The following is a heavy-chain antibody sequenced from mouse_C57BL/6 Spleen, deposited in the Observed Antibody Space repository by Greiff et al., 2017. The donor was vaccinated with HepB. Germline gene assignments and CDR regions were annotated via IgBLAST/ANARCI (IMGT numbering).Heavy chain of an antibody. D-gene: IGHD2-3*01. CDR3: ALYDGGDY. Sequence: QVQLQQSGAELVRPGTSVKLSCKASGYTFTSYWMHWVKQRPGQGLEWIGVIDPSDSYTNYNQKFKGKATLTVDTSSSTAYMQLSSLTSEDSAVYYCALYDGGDYWGQGTTLTVSS. V-gene: IGHV1-59*01. J-gene: IGHJ2*01. CDR2: IDPSDSYT. CDR1: GYTFTSYW.